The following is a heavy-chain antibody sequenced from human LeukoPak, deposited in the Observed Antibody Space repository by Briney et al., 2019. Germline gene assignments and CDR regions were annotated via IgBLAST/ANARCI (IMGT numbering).Heavy chain of an antibody. D-gene: IGHD1-26*01. CDR3: ATDGAFSFQN. CDR1: GFTFSTTW. CDR2: IDGDARTI. V-gene: IGHV3-74*01. J-gene: IGHJ4*02. Sequence: GGSLRLSCAASGFTFSTTWVHWVRQAPGQGLVWVSRIDGDARTIDYADSVKGRSIISRDNAKNTLYLQMNSLRPEDTAVYYCATDGAFSFQNWGQGTLVTVSS.